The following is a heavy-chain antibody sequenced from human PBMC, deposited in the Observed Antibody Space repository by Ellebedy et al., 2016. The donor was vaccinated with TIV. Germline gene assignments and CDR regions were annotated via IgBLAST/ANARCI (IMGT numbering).Heavy chain of an antibody. CDR1: GFTFSSYG. D-gene: IGHD2-21*02. CDR2: IWYDGSIK. V-gene: IGHV3-33*08. CDR3: ARNRGYCGGDCYSSLDGMDV. J-gene: IGHJ6*02. Sequence: PGGSLRLSCAASGFTFSSYGMHWICQAPGKGLEWVAVIWYDGSIKYYGDSVKGRFTISRYNSKNTLFLQMNSLRAEDAAVDYCARNRGYCGGDCYSSLDGMDVWGQGTTVTVSS.